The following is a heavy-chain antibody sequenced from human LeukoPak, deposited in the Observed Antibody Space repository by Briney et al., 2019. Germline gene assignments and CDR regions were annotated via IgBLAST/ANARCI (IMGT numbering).Heavy chain of an antibody. D-gene: IGHD3-22*01. Sequence: SVKVSCKASGGTFSSYAISWVRQAPGQGLEWMGGIIPIFGTANYAQKFQGRVTITADGSTSTAYMELSSLRSGDTAVYYCARDQYYYDSSGYYYEGYFDYWGQGTLVTVSS. CDR2: IIPIFGTA. J-gene: IGHJ4*02. V-gene: IGHV1-69*13. CDR1: GGTFSSYA. CDR3: ARDQYYYDSSGYYYEGYFDY.